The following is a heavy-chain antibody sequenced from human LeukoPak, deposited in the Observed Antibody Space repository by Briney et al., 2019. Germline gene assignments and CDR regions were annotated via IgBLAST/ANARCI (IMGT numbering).Heavy chain of an antibody. Sequence: ASVKVSCKASGYTFTPYSLASVRQAPGQSLEWMGWISVNNGGTNYAQSFQDRVTLTRDTSTNTAYLELRSLRSDDTAIIYCATATQPRGYFLHWGQGTLVTVSS. CDR1: GYTFTPYS. D-gene: IGHD2-2*01. J-gene: IGHJ1*01. CDR2: ISVNNGGT. V-gene: IGHV1-18*01. CDR3: ATATQPRGYFLH.